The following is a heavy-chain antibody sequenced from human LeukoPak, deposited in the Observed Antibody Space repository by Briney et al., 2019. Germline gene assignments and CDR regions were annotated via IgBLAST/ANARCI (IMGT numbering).Heavy chain of an antibody. J-gene: IGHJ3*02. V-gene: IGHV3-7*01. CDR2: IKQDGSEK. CDR1: GFTFSSYW. Sequence: GGSLRLSCAASGFTFSSYWMSWVRQAPGKGLEWVANIKQDGSEKYYVDSVKGRFTISRDNAKNSLYLQINSLRAEDTAAYYCAFAYSSSLGPDAFDIWGQGTMVTVSS. D-gene: IGHD6-13*01. CDR3: AFAYSSSLGPDAFDI.